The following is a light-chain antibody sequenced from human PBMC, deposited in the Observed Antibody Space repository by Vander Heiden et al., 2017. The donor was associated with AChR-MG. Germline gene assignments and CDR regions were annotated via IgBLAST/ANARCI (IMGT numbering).Light chain of an antibody. Sequence: SHVLTQPPSVSVHARQTVRITCAGNNLATNSEQCHQQQPGPAPVLVVYDDSGRPSGIPERFSGSNSGNMATLTISRVEAGDEADYYCQVWDSSTDHVVFGGGTKLTVL. J-gene: IGLJ2*01. V-gene: IGLV3-21*02. CDR3: QVWDSSTDHVV. CDR2: DDS. CDR1: NLATNS.